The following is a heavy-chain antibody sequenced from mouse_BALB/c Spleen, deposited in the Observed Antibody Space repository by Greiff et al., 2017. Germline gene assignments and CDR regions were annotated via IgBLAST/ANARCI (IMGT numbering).Heavy chain of an antibody. CDR3: AREGGKGGYYFDY. J-gene: IGHJ2*01. CDR2: IDPANGHT. Sequence: EVQLQQSGAELVKPGASVKLSCTASGFNIKDTYMHWVKQRPEQGLEWIGRIDPANGHTKYDPKFQGKATITADTSSNTAYLQLSSLTSEDTAVYYCAREGGKGGYYFDYWGQGTTLTVSS. V-gene: IGHV14-3*02. D-gene: IGHD1-1*02. CDR1: GFNIKDTY.